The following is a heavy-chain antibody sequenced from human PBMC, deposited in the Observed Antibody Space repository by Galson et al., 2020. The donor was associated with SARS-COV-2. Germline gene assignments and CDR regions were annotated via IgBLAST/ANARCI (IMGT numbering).Heavy chain of an antibody. CDR1: GFTFSSYA. Sequence: GGSLRLSCAASGFTFSSYAMHWVRQAPGKGLEWVAVISYDGSNKYYADSVKGRFTISRDNSKNTLYLQMNSLRAEDTAVYYCARHFIRLWFGELLSERGFDYWGQGTLVTVSS. J-gene: IGHJ4*02. CDR3: ARHFIRLWFGELLSERGFDY. V-gene: IGHV3-30-3*01. D-gene: IGHD3-10*01. CDR2: ISYDGSNK.